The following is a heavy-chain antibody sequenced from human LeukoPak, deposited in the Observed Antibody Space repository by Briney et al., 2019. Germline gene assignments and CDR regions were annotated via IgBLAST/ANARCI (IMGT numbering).Heavy chain of an antibody. D-gene: IGHD3-22*01. J-gene: IGHJ4*02. CDR2: IYHSGTT. CDR3: ARDGVFHDSDGYSFDY. CDR1: NYSITSGYF. V-gene: IGHV4-38-2*02. Sequence: PSETLSLTCAVSNYSITSGYFWGWLRQPPGKGLEWIASIYHSGTTYYNPSLRNQVTLFVDTSKNQFSLKLTSLTAADTAVYYCARDGVFHDSDGYSFDYWGQGTLVTVSS.